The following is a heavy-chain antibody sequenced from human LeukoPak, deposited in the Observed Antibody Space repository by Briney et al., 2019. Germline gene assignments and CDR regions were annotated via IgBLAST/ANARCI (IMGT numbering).Heavy chain of an antibody. J-gene: IGHJ4*02. D-gene: IGHD5-18*01. V-gene: IGHV3-7*01. CDR3: ARVQYTALVYSPHFDN. CDR2: IKLGEYER. CDR1: GLSFISTW. Sequence: PGGSRSLSCEAPGLSFISTWLTWFRQAPGKGLEWVASIKLGEYERSYVDSVKGRFTISRDNAKSSLYLEMNSLGAEDTAMYFCARVQYTALVYSPHFDNWGQGILVTVS.